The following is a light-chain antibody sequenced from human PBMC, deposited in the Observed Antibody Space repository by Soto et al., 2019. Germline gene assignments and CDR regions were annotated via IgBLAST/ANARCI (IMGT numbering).Light chain of an antibody. CDR3: SSYTSSSTLFV. CDR1: SSDVGGYNY. CDR2: DVS. V-gene: IGLV2-14*03. Sequence: QSALTQPASVSGSPGQSITISCTGTSSDVGGYNYVSWYQLHPDNAPKVIIYDVSNRPSGVSNRFSGSKSGNTASLTISGLPAEDEADYYCSSYTSSSTLFVFGTGTKVTVL. J-gene: IGLJ1*01.